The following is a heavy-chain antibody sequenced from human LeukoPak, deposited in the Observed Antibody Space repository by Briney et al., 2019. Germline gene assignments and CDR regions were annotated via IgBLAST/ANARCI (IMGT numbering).Heavy chain of an antibody. Sequence: GRCLRLSWAASGSTFSSYAMHWVRQAPGKGLEWVAVISYDGSNKYYADSVKGRFTISRDNSKNTLYLQMNSLRAEDTAVYYCARETYDFWSGYYYYGMDVWGQGTTVTVSS. J-gene: IGHJ6*02. D-gene: IGHD3-3*01. V-gene: IGHV3-30-3*01. CDR3: ARETYDFWSGYYYYGMDV. CDR1: GSTFSSYA. CDR2: ISYDGSNK.